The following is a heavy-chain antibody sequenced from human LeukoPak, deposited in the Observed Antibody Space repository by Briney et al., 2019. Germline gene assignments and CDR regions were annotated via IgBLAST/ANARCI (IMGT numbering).Heavy chain of an antibody. CDR1: GFTFSNYT. J-gene: IGHJ5*02. CDR2: ISSSSSYI. CDR3: ARDNLGYCSGGSCNNWFDP. D-gene: IGHD2-15*01. Sequence: PGGSLRLSCAASGFTFSNYTMNWVRQAPGKGLEWVSSISSSSSYIYYADSVKGRFTISRDNAKNSLYLQMNSLRAEDTALYYCARDNLGYCSGGSCNNWFDPWGQGTLVTVSS. V-gene: IGHV3-21*04.